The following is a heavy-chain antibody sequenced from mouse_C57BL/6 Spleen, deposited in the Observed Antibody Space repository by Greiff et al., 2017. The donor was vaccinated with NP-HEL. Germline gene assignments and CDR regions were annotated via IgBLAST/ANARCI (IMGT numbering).Heavy chain of an antibody. CDR1: GYAFSSSW. CDR3: ARSTTVVFDY. CDR2: IYPGDGDT. J-gene: IGHJ2*01. Sequence: VMLVESGPELVKPGASVKISCKASGYAFSSSWMNWVKQRPGKGLEWIGRIYPGDGDTNYNGKFKGKATLTADKSSSTAYMQLSSLTSEDSAVYFCARSTTVVFDYWGQGTTLTVSS. V-gene: IGHV1-82*01. D-gene: IGHD1-1*01.